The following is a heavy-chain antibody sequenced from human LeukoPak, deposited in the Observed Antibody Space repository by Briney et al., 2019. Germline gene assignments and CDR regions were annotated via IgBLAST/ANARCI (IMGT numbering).Heavy chain of an antibody. CDR3: AKDGGSLNFDY. CDR1: GFTFSSYG. Sequence: AGGSLRLSCAASGFTFSSYGMHWVRQAPGKGLEWVAVISYDGSNKYYADSVKGRFTISRDNSKNTLYLQMNSLRAEDTAVYYCAKDGGSLNFDYWGQGTLVTVSS. J-gene: IGHJ4*02. V-gene: IGHV3-30*18. CDR2: ISYDGSNK. D-gene: IGHD1-26*01.